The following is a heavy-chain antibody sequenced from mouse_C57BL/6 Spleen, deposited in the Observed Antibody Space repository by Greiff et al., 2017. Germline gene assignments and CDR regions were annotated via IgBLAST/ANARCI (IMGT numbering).Heavy chain of an antibody. CDR3: TRNYGRSYPYAMDY. V-gene: IGHV1-61*01. D-gene: IGHD1-1*01. J-gene: IGHJ4*01. CDR2: IYPSDSET. CDR1: GYTFTSYW. Sequence: VQLQQPGAELVRPGSSVKLSCKASGYTFTSYWMDWVKQRPGQGLEWIGNIYPSDSETHYNQKFKDKATLTVDKSSSTAYMQLSSLTSEDSAVYYCTRNYGRSYPYAMDYWGQGTSVTVSS.